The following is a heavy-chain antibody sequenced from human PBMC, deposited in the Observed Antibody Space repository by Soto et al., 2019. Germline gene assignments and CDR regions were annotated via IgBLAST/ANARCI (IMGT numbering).Heavy chain of an antibody. J-gene: IGHJ6*02. CDR1: GYTFTSYY. V-gene: IGHV1-46*01. CDR3: ARGRVGTKMDV. CDR2: INPSGGST. Sequence: ASVKVSCKASGYTFTSYYMHWVRQASGQGLEWMGIINPSGGSTSYAQKFQGRVTMTSDTSTSTVYMELSSLRSEDTAVYYCARGRVGTKMDVWGQGTTVTVSS.